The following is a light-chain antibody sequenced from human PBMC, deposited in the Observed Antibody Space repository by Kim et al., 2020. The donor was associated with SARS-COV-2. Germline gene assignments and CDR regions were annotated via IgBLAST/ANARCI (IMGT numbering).Light chain of an antibody. Sequence: SIHISCTGTASDVGGYNSVSWYQQHPGTTPKLIIYDVNQRPSGISNRLSGSKSGNTASLTISGLQSEDEADYHCCSYTGSDTYVFGTGTKVTVL. CDR2: DVN. J-gene: IGLJ1*01. CDR3: CSYTGSDTYV. V-gene: IGLV2-14*04. CDR1: ASDVGGYNS.